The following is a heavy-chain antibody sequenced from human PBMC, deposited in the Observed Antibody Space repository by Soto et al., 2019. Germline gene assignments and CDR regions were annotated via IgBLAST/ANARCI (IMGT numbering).Heavy chain of an antibody. V-gene: IGHV1-24*01. CDR2: FDPEDGET. CDR3: APYDSSSGIDAYGT. CDR1: GYTLTELS. J-gene: IGHJ3*02. D-gene: IGHD3-3*01. Sequence: ASVKVSCKVSGYTLTELSMHWVRQAPGKGLEWMGGFDPEDGETIYAQKFQGRVTMTEDTSTDTAYMELSSLRSEDTAVYYCAPYDSSSGIDAYGTWGQGTRDSVSS.